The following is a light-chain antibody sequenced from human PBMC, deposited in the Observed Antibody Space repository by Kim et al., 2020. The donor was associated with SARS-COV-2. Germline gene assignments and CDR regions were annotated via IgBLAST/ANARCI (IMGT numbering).Light chain of an antibody. CDR1: NTNIGNNY. CDR2: ETN. J-gene: IGLJ1*01. V-gene: IGLV1-51*01. Sequence: QSVLTQPPSVSAAPGQKVTISCSGSNTNIGNNYVSWYQQLPGTAPKLLIFETNKRPSGIPDRFSGSKSGTSATLGITGLQAGDEPDYYCGTWDSSLNSYVFGGGTKVTVL. CDR3: GTWDSSLNSYV.